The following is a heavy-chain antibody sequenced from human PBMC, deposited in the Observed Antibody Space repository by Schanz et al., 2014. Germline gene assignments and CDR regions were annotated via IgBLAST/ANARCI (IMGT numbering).Heavy chain of an antibody. D-gene: IGHD3-10*01. J-gene: IGHJ4*02. CDR3: ARGGYGSGSYREFDY. V-gene: IGHV4-34*10. CDR1: GFTFSDYY. Sequence: QVQLVESGGGLVKPGGSLRLSCAASGFTFSDYYMSWIRQPPGKGLEWIAEINHGGSTNYNPSLKSRVTMSVDTSKNQISLKLSSVTAADTAVYYCARGGYGSGSYREFDYWGQGTLVTVSS. CDR2: INHGGST.